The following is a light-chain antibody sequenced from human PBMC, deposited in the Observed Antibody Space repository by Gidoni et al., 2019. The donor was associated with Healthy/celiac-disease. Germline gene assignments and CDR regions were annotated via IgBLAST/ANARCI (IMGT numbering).Light chain of an antibody. CDR3: QQLNSYPRT. V-gene: IGKV1-9*01. J-gene: IGKJ3*01. Sequence: DIQLTQSPSFLSASVGDRVTITCRASQGISSYLAWYQQKPGKAPKLLLYAASTLQSGVPSRFSGSGSGTEFTLTISSLQPEDFATYYCQQLNSYPRTFGPGTKVDI. CDR2: AAS. CDR1: QGISSY.